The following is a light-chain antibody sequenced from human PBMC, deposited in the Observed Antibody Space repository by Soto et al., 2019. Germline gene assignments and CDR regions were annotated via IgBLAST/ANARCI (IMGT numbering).Light chain of an antibody. CDR3: HQRSYWPPWT. CDR1: QSVSSY. CDR2: DAS. V-gene: IGKV3-11*01. J-gene: IGKJ1*01. Sequence: EIVLTQSPATLSLSPGERATRSCRASQSVSSYLAWYQQKPGQAPRLLIYDASNRATGIPARFSGSGSGTDFTITISSLEPEDFAVYYCHQRSYWPPWTFGQGTKVDI.